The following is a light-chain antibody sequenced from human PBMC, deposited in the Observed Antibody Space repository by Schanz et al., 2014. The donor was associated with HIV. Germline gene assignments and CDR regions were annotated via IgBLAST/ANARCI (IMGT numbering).Light chain of an antibody. V-gene: IGKV3-11*01. CDR1: QTVSSN. Sequence: EIVMTQSPATLSVSPGERATLSCRASQTVSSNLAWYQQKPGQAPRLLIYNASNRATGIPARFSGSGSGTDFTLTISSLEPEDFAVYYCQQRSNWPLTFGGGTKVEFK. CDR2: NAS. J-gene: IGKJ4*01. CDR3: QQRSNWPLT.